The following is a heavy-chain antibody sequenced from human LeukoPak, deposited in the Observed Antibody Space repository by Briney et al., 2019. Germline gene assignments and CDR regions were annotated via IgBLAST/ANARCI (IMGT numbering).Heavy chain of an antibody. CDR1: GFTFNNYA. CDR2: ITGSGGST. J-gene: IGHJ4*02. D-gene: IGHD6-19*01. V-gene: IGHV3-23*01. CDR3: AKGSSSGWPYYFDS. Sequence: GGSLRLSCAASGFTFNNYAMSWVRQAPGKGLEWVSAITGSGGSTYYADSVKGRFTISRDNPKNTLYLQMNSLRAEDTAVYYCAKGSSSGWPYYFDSWGQGTLVTVSS.